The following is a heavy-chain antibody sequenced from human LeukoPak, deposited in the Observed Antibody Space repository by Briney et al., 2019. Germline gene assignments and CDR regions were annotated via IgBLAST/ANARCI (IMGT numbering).Heavy chain of an antibody. D-gene: IGHD2-2*02. Sequence: GGSLRLSCAASGFTFSSYGMHWVRQAPGKGLEWVAFIRYDGSNKYYADSVKGRFTISGDNSRNTLYLQMNSLRAEDTAVYYCAKDGGDCSSTSCYKPHETDYWGQGTLVTVSS. CDR1: GFTFSSYG. J-gene: IGHJ4*02. V-gene: IGHV3-30*02. CDR3: AKDGGDCSSTSCYKPHETDY. CDR2: IRYDGSNK.